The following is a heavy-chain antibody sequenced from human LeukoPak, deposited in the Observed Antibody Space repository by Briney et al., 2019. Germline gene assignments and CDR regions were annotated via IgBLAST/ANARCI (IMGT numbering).Heavy chain of an antibody. D-gene: IGHD4-17*01. CDR3: ARGVSTVTTFGTMLALPNWFDP. CDR2: IYTSGST. V-gene: IGHV4-61*02. Sequence: PSQTLSLTCTVSGGSISSGSYYWSWIRQPAGKGLEWIGRIYTSGSTNYNPSLKSRVTISVDTSKNQFSLRLSSVTAADSAVYYCARGVSTVTTFGTMLALPNWFDPWGQGTLVTVSS. J-gene: IGHJ5*02. CDR1: GGSISSGSYY.